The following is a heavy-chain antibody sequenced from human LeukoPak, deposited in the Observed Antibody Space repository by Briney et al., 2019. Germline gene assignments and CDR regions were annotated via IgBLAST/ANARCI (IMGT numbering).Heavy chain of an antibody. Sequence: SETLSLTCTVSGGSISSYYWSWIRQPAGKGLEWIGRIYTSGSTNYNPSLRSRVTMSVDTSKNQFSLKLSSVTAADTAVYYCAREGYSSSWSAKYDYWGQGTLVTVSS. D-gene: IGHD6-13*01. V-gene: IGHV4-4*07. J-gene: IGHJ4*02. CDR2: IYTSGST. CDR3: AREGYSSSWSAKYDY. CDR1: GGSISSYY.